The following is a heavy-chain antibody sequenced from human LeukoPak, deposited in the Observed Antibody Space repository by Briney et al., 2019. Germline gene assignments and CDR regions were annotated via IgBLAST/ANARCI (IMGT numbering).Heavy chain of an antibody. CDR1: GASISSYY. D-gene: IGHD1-26*01. CDR2: IYTSGST. J-gene: IGHJ6*02. CDR3: ARDGSIRGYYYGMDV. Sequence: SETLSLTCTVSGASISSYYWSWIRQPAGQGLEWIGRIYTSGSTYYNPSLKSRVTISVDRSKNQFSLKLSSVTAADTAVYYCARDGSIRGYYYGMDVWGQGTTVTVSS. V-gene: IGHV4-4*07.